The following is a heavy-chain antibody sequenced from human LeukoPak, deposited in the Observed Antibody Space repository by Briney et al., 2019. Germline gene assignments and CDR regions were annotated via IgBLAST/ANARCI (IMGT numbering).Heavy chain of an antibody. CDR1: GGTFSSYA. V-gene: IGHV1-69*04. CDR2: IIPILGIA. Sequence: ASVKVSCKASGGTFSSYAISWVRQAPGQGLEWMGRIIPILGIANYAQKFQGRVTITADKSTSTAYMELSSLRSEDTAVCYCARDTVTHYYYYYGMDVWGQGTTVTVSS. J-gene: IGHJ6*02. CDR3: ARDTVTHYYYYYGMDV. D-gene: IGHD4-17*01.